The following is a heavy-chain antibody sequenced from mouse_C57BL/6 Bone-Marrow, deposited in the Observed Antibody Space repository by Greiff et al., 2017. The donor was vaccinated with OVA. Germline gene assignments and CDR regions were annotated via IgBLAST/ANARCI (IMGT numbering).Heavy chain of an antibody. V-gene: IGHV1-55*01. D-gene: IGHD6-5*01. CDR3: GRSTSLSLAY. CDR1: GYTFTSYW. Sequence: QVQLQQPGAELVKPGASVKMSCTASGYTFTSYWITWVKQRPGQGLEWIGEIYPGSGSTNYNAKFKSKATLTVDTSSSTAYMQLSSLTSEDSAVYYCGRSTSLSLAYWGQGTLVTVSA. J-gene: IGHJ3*01. CDR2: IYPGSGST.